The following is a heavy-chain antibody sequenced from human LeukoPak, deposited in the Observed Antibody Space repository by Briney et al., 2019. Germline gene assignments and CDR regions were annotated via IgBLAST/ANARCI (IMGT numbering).Heavy chain of an antibody. CDR1: GGTFSSYA. V-gene: IGHV1-69*05. Sequence: AASVKVCCKAAGGTFSSYAISWVRQAPGQGLEWMGGMIPIFGTANYAQKFQGRVTITTDESTSTAYMELSSLRSEDTAVYYCARTAETIYYYDSSGYEPTFDYWGQGTLVTVSS. D-gene: IGHD3-22*01. CDR3: ARTAETIYYYDSSGYEPTFDY. CDR2: MIPIFGTA. J-gene: IGHJ4*02.